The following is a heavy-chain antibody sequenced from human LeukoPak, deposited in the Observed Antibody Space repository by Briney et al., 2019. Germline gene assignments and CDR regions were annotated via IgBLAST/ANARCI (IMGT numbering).Heavy chain of an antibody. CDR2: ISGSGETI. J-gene: IGHJ1*01. Sequence: GGSLRLSCAAAGLTFSSYEMYWVSQAPGKGLEWESYISGSGETIYYADSVKGRFTISRDNANKSLYLRMSSLRVEDTAIYYCIPPAAGLRRTISTEYFQHWGQGALVTVSS. CDR3: IPPAAGLRRTISTEYFQH. CDR1: GLTFSSYE. D-gene: IGHD6-13*01. V-gene: IGHV3-48*03.